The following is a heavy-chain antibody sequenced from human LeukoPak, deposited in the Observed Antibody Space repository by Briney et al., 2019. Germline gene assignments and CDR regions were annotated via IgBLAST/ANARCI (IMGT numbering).Heavy chain of an antibody. CDR3: ARHPEGSSSRGAFDI. CDR1: GYSISSGYY. D-gene: IGHD6-13*01. Sequence: SETLSLTCTVSGYSISSGYYWGWIRQPPGKGLEWIGSIYYSGSTYYNPSLKSRVTISVDTSKNQFSLKLSSVTAADTAVYYCARHPEGSSSRGAFDIWGQGTMVTVSS. CDR2: IYYSGST. V-gene: IGHV4-38-2*02. J-gene: IGHJ3*02.